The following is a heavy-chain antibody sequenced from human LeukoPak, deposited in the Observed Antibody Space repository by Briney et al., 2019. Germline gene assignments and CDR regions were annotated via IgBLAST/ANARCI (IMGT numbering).Heavy chain of an antibody. CDR3: AKDTLGYSSSWYFDY. J-gene: IGHJ4*02. CDR1: GYTFTSYG. CDR2: ISYDGSNK. V-gene: IGHV3-30*18. Sequence: SCKASGYTFTSYGMHWVRQAPGKGLEWVAVISYDGSNKYYADSVKGRFTISRDNSKNTLYLQMNSLRAEDTAVYYCAKDTLGYSSSWYFDYWGQGTLVTVSS. D-gene: IGHD6-13*01.